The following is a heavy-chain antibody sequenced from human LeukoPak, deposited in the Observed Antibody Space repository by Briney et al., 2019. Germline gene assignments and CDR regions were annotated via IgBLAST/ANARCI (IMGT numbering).Heavy chain of an antibody. CDR2: ITGSGNYI. Sequence: GGSLRLSCAASGFAFSDYSMNWVRQAPGKGLGWVSTITGSGNYIYYADSVKGRFTISRDNAKNSLFLQMGSLGAEDTAVYYCMRGFLFDSVNYYNGKDWGQGTLVIVSS. D-gene: IGHD3-10*01. V-gene: IGHV3-21*06. CDR3: MRGFLFDSVNYYNGKD. J-gene: IGHJ4*02. CDR1: GFAFSDYS.